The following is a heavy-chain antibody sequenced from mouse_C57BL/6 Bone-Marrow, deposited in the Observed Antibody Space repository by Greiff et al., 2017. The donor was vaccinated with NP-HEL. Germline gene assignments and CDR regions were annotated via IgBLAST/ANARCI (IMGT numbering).Heavy chain of an antibody. CDR1: GFNIKDDY. CDR3: TLSTTKGY. V-gene: IGHV14-4*01. J-gene: IGHJ2*01. Sequence: VQLQQSGAELVRPGASVKLSCTASGFNIKDDYMHWVKQRPEQGLEWIGWIDPENGDTEYASKFQGKATITADTSSNTAYLQLSSLTSEDTAVYYCTLSTTKGYGGQGTTLTVSS. CDR2: IDPENGDT. D-gene: IGHD1-1*01.